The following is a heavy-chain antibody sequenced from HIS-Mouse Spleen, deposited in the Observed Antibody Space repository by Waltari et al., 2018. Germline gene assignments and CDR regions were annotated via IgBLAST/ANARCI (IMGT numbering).Heavy chain of an antibody. CDR1: GGSFSGYY. Sequence: QVQLQQWGAGLLKPSETLSLTCAGYGGSFSGYYWSWILHPPGKGLEWIGEINHSGSTNYNPSLKSRVTISVDTSKNQFSLKLSSVTAADTAVYYCARVDYDILTSSYGMDVWGQGTTVTVSS. CDR2: INHSGST. J-gene: IGHJ6*02. CDR3: ARVDYDILTSSYGMDV. D-gene: IGHD3-9*01. V-gene: IGHV4-34*01.